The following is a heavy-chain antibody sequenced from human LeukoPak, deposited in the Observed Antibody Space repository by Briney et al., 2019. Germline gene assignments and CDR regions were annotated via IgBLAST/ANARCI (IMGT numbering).Heavy chain of an antibody. Sequence: GGSLRLSCAASGFTVSSNYMSWVRQAPGKGLEWVSVIYSGGSTYYADSVKGRFTISRDNSKNTLYLQMNGLRAEDTAVYYCARDSGGYSSGWYQRNWGQGTLVTVSS. J-gene: IGHJ4*02. CDR1: GFTVSSNY. V-gene: IGHV3-53*01. CDR2: IYSGGST. D-gene: IGHD6-19*01. CDR3: ARDSGGYSSGWYQRN.